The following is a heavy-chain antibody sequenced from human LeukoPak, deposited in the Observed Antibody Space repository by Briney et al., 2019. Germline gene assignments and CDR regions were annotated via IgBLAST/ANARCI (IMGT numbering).Heavy chain of an antibody. V-gene: IGHV4-4*07. CDR3: ATSGHDYGDHG. D-gene: IGHD4-17*01. CDR2: VYTSGST. CDR1: GGSVSTYY. J-gene: IGHJ4*02. Sequence: SETLSLTCTGSGGSVSTYYWSWIRKPAGKGLEWIGRVYTSGSTNYNPSLKSRVTMSVDTSKNQLSLKLSSVTAADTAVYYCATSGHDYGDHGWGQGTLVTVSS.